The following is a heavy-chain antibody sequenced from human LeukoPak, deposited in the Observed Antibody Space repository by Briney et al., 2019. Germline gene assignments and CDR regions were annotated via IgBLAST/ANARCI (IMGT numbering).Heavy chain of an antibody. CDR1: GFPFNSFG. D-gene: IGHD6-19*01. V-gene: IGHV3-33*01. CDR2: IWHDSREE. J-gene: IGHJ4*02. Sequence: GGSLRLSCAASGFPFNSFGMHWVRQAPGKGLEWVAGIWHDSREEYYTDSVKGRFTISRDNSRNILYLQMNSLRVEDTAVHYCARVGSSGWVWTAFYYLDNWGQGTLVTVSS. CDR3: ARVGSSGWVWTAFYYLDN.